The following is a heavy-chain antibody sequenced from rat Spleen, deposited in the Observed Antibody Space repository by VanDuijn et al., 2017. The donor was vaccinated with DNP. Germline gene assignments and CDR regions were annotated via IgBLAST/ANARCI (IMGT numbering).Heavy chain of an antibody. D-gene: IGHD1-7*01. Sequence: EVQLVESGGDLVQPGRSLKLSCAASGFTFSDYAMAWVRQSPTKGLEWVASISTGGGNTYYRDSVKGRFTISRDNAKNTLYLQMNSLRSEDTATYYCARGAYGYDYFDYWGQGVMVTVSS. CDR3: ARGAYGYDYFDY. V-gene: IGHV5S13*01. J-gene: IGHJ2*01. CDR2: ISTGGGNT. CDR1: GFTFSDYA.